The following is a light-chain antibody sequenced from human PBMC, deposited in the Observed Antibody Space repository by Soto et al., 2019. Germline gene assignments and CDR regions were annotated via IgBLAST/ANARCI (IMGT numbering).Light chain of an antibody. Sequence: ENVLTQSPGTLSLSPGERATLSCRASQSINNRYLAWYQQKPGQAPRLLIYAASSRATGIPDRFSGSWSGTDFTLTISRLEPEDFVVYYCQQFGSSPGFTFGPGTKVDIK. V-gene: IGKV3-20*01. J-gene: IGKJ3*01. CDR1: QSINNRY. CDR3: QQFGSSPGFT. CDR2: AAS.